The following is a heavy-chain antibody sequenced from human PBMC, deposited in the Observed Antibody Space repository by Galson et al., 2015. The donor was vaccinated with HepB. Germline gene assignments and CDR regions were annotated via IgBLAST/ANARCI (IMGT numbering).Heavy chain of an antibody. Sequence: QSGAEVKKPGESLKISCKGSGYSFTSYWIGWVRQMPGKGLEWMGIIYPGDSDTRYSPSFQGQVTIPADKSISTAYLQWSSLKASDTAMYYCARWAGSIAVAGTGHGGGFDYWGQGTLVTVSS. CDR2: IYPGDSDT. CDR1: GYSFTSYW. CDR3: ARWAGSIAVAGTGHGGGFDY. J-gene: IGHJ4*02. D-gene: IGHD6-19*01. V-gene: IGHV5-51*01.